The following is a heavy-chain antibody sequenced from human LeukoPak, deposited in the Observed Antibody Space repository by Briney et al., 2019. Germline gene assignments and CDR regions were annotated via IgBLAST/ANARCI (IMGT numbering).Heavy chain of an antibody. CDR3: ARDRYHYDSSGYRYFDL. Sequence: SETLSLTCTVSGGSFSTYYWSWIRQPAGKGLEWIGRINTSGSTNYNPSLKSRVTMSVDTSKNQFSLKLSSVTAADTAVYYCARDRYHYDSSGYRYFDLWGRGTLVTVSS. D-gene: IGHD3-22*01. J-gene: IGHJ2*01. V-gene: IGHV4-4*07. CDR2: INTSGST. CDR1: GGSFSTYY.